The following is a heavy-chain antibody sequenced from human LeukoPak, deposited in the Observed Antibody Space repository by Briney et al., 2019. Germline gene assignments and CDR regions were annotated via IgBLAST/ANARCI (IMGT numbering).Heavy chain of an antibody. D-gene: IGHD2-21*02. CDR3: ARDGGAYCGGDCYLDY. Sequence: PSETLSLTCTVSGGSISSYYWSWIRQPAGKGLEWIGRIYTSGSTNYNPSLKSRVTISVDTPENQFSLKLTSVTAADTAVYYCARDGGAYCGGDCYLDYWGQGTLVTVSS. V-gene: IGHV4-4*07. J-gene: IGHJ4*02. CDR2: IYTSGST. CDR1: GGSISSYY.